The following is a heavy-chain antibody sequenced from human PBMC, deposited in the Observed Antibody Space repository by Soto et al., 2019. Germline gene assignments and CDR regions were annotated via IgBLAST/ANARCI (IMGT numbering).Heavy chain of an antibody. Sequence: EVQLVESGGGLVQPGRSLRLSCAASGFTFDDYAMHWVRQAPGKGLKWVSGISWNSGSIGYADSVKGRFTISRDNAKNSLYLQMNSLRAEDTALYYCAKDGDDILTGGFDYWGQGTLVTVSS. CDR1: GFTFDDYA. CDR3: AKDGDDILTGGFDY. V-gene: IGHV3-9*01. J-gene: IGHJ4*02. D-gene: IGHD3-9*01. CDR2: ISWNSGSI.